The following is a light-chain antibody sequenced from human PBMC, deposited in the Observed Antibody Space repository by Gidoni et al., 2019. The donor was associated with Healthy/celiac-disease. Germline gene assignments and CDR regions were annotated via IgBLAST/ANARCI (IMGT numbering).Light chain of an antibody. J-gene: IGKJ3*01. CDR3: HQSNSS. CDR2: DAS. CDR1: QSISSW. Sequence: DIQMPQSPSTPSAYVGDRVTIPSRASQSISSWLAWYQQQPGKAPKLLLYDASSLECGVPSSFSGSGSCTEFTLTISSQQPDDFAPYHYHQSNSSFGPGTKVDIK. V-gene: IGKV1-5*01.